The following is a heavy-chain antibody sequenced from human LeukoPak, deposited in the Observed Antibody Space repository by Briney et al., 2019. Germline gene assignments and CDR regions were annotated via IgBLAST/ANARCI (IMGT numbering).Heavy chain of an antibody. D-gene: IGHD6-19*01. CDR3: ARDRPRGWSYHDY. J-gene: IGHJ4*02. V-gene: IGHV4-34*01. Sequence: SETLSLTCAVYGGSFSGYYWSWIRQPPGKGLEWIGEINHSGSTNYNPSLKSRVTISVDTSKNQFSLKLSSVTAADTAVYYCARDRPRGWSYHDYWGQGTLVTVSS. CDR1: GGSFSGYY. CDR2: INHSGST.